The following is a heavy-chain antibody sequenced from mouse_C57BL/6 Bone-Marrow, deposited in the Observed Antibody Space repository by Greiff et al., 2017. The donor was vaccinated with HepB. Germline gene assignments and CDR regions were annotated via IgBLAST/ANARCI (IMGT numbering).Heavy chain of an antibody. J-gene: IGHJ4*01. D-gene: IGHD1-3*01. CDR1: GFTFSSYG. CDR2: ISSGGSYT. V-gene: IGHV5-6*01. Sequence: EVQGVESGGDLVKPGGSLKLSCAASGFTFSSYGMSWVRQTPDKRLEWVATISSGGSYTYYPDSVKGRFTISRDNAKNTLYLQMSSLKSEDTAMYYCARHKLKGYAMDYWGQGTSVTVSS. CDR3: ARHKLKGYAMDY.